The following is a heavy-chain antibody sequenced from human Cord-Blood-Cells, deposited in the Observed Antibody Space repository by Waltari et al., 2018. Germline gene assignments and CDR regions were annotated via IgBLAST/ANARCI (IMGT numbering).Heavy chain of an antibody. CDR1: GGTFSSYA. V-gene: IGHV1-69*01. Sequence: QVQLVQSGAEVKKPGSSVKVSCKASGGTFSSYAISWVRQAPGQGLEWMGGIIPIFGTANYAQKFQGRVTITADESTSTADMELSSLRSEDTAVYYCARPRPTYGSGSYYNFDYWGQGTLVTVSS. D-gene: IGHD3-10*01. CDR3: ARPRPTYGSGSYYNFDY. J-gene: IGHJ4*02. CDR2: IIPIFGTA.